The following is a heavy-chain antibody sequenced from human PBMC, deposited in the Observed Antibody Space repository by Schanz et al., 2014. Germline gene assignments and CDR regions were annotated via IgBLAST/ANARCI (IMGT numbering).Heavy chain of an antibody. J-gene: IGHJ4*02. CDR1: GFSFGTYA. Sequence: EVHLLESGGGLVQPGGSLRLSCAASGFSFGTYAMSWVRQAPGKGLLWVSSISGTGGGNTYYADAVRGRFTISRDNFKGALYLQMSSLRAEDTAVYYCAKSLESCPGGRCSRGYFDYWGQGTLVTVSS. CDR2: ISGTGGGNT. V-gene: IGHV3-23*01. CDR3: AKSLESCPGGRCSRGYFDY. D-gene: IGHD2-8*02.